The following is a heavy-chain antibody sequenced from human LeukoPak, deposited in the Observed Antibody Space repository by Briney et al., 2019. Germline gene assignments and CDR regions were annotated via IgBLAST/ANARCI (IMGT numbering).Heavy chain of an antibody. CDR1: GFTFSSFD. Sequence: GGSLRLSCAASGFTFSSFDMTWVRQAPGKGLEWVSGIIASGTSTHYTDSVKGRFTISRDNSVNILYLQMTSLRAEDTALYYCAKGTWDRLPPQNAFDIWGQGTMVTVSS. J-gene: IGHJ3*02. V-gene: IGHV3-23*01. CDR3: AKGTWDRLPPQNAFDI. D-gene: IGHD1-1*01. CDR2: IIASGTST.